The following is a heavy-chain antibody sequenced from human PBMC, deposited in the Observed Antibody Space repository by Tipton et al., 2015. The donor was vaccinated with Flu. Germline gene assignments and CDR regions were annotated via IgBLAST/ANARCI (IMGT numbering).Heavy chain of an antibody. J-gene: IGHJ4*02. CDR3: ARSPSYSGSGIYPYYFDD. CDR2: IYTTGST. Sequence: TLSLTCTVSGGFITSGSYYWSWIRQSAGKGLEWIVRIYTTGSTNYNPSLRSRVTISGDTSKNQFSLQLNSVTAEDTAVYYCARSPSYSGSGIYPYYFDDWGQGTLVTVSS. V-gene: IGHV4-61*02. CDR1: GGFITSGSYY. D-gene: IGHD3-10*01.